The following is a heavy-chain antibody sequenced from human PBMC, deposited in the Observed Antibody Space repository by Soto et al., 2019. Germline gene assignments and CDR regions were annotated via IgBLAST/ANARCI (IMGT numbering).Heavy chain of an antibody. D-gene: IGHD6-6*01. Sequence: QVQLVESGGGVVQPGRSLRLSCAASGFTFSSYAMHWVRQAPGKGLEWVAVISYDGSNKYYADSVKGRFTISRDNSKNTLYLQMNSLRAADTAVDYCARGVAYSSSSWAESDYWGQGTLVTVSS. CDR2: ISYDGSNK. V-gene: IGHV3-30-3*01. CDR3: ARGVAYSSSSWAESDY. J-gene: IGHJ4*02. CDR1: GFTFSSYA.